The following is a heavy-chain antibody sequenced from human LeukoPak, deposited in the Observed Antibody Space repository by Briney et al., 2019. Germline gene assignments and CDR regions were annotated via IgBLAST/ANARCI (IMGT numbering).Heavy chain of an antibody. D-gene: IGHD6-19*01. J-gene: IGHJ4*02. V-gene: IGHV3-53*01. CDR2: IYSGGST. CDR1: GFTVSSNY. CDR3: AKDIRSSGWSKYSDY. Sequence: GGSLRLSCAASGFTVSSNYMSWVRQAPGKGLEWVSVIYSGGSTYYADSVKGRFTISRDNSKNTLYLQMNSLRAEDTAVYYCAKDIRSSGWSKYSDYWGQGTLVTVFS.